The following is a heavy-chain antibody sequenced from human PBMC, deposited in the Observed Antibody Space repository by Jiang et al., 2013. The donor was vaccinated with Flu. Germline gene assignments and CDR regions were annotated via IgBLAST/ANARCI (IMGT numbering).Heavy chain of an antibody. J-gene: IGHJ4*02. CDR1: GFTFSSYE. Sequence: VQLLESGGGLVQPGGSLRLSCAAAGFTFSSYEMNWVRQAPGKGLEWVSYIDSSSSSKYYADSVKGRFTISRDNAKNSLFLQMNSLRVEDAAVYYCARDHHGDYYFDSWGQGTLVTVSS. D-gene: IGHD4-17*01. CDR2: IDSSSSSK. V-gene: IGHV3-48*03. CDR3: ARDHHGDYYFDS.